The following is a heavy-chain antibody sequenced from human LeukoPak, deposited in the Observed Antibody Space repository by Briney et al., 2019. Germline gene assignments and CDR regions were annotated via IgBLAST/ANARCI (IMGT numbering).Heavy chain of an antibody. V-gene: IGHV3-53*01. CDR3: ASEYCSDGICSNY. J-gene: IGHJ4*02. CDR1: GFTFSNAY. D-gene: IGHD2-8*01. Sequence: GGSLRLSCAASGFTFSNAYMNWVRQAPGMGLEWVSVIYSGGSTFYADSVKGRFTISRDNSKNTLYLQMSSLGADDTAVYYCASEYCSDGICSNYWGQGTLVTVSS. CDR2: IYSGGST.